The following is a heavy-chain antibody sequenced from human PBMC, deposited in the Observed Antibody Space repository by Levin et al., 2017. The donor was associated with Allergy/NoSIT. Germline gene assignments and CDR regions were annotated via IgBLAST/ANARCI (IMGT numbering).Heavy chain of an antibody. CDR1: GGSVSSGPYY. J-gene: IGHJ4*02. Sequence: PGGSLRLSCSVSGGSVSSGPYYWSWIRQPPGEGLEWIGYISYSAGSNYHPSVKSRVTISLDTSKNHFSLKLTSVTAADTAVYYCARGRKEGNTGYDFVYWGQGTLVTVSS. V-gene: IGHV4-61*03. D-gene: IGHD3-16*01. CDR3: ARGRKEGNTGYDFVY. CDR2: ISYSAGS.